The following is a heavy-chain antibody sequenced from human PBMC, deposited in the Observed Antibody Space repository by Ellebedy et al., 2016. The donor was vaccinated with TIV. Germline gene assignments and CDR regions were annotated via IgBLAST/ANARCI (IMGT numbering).Heavy chain of an antibody. D-gene: IGHD2-8*01. V-gene: IGHV1-46*01. CDR3: ARDVVLMVYPIPPNPGYFDF. CDR1: GYTLISNY. J-gene: IGHJ4*02. Sequence: AASVKVSCKASGYTLISNYMHWVRQVPGQGLEWMGMIHPFDGSPAYAQEFQGRINMTRDPSTSTVYMELSSLRSEDTAVYFCARDVVLMVYPIPPNPGYFDFWGQGTLVTVSS. CDR2: IHPFDGSP.